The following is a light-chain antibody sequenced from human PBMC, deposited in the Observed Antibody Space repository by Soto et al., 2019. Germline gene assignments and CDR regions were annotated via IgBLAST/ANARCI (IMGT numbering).Light chain of an antibody. J-gene: IGKJ5*01. CDR3: QQRSNWPS. CDR2: GAS. CDR1: QSVRSH. V-gene: IGKV3-15*01. Sequence: EIVLTQSPGTLSLSPGEGVTLSCRASQSVRSHLAWYQQKPGQPPRLLIYGASTRATGIPARFSGSGFGTEFTLTISSLQSEDFAVYYCQQRSNWPSFGQGTRLEIK.